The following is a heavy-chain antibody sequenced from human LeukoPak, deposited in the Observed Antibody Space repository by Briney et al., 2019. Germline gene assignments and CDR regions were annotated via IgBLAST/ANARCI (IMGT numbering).Heavy chain of an antibody. D-gene: IGHD6-19*01. J-gene: IGHJ4*02. V-gene: IGHV1-2*02. CDR2: INPNSGGT. Sequence: ASVKVSCKASGGTFSSYAISWVRQAPGQGLEWMGWINPNSGGTNYAQKFQGRVTMTRDTSISTAYMELSRLRSDDTAVYYCARPGYSSGWYLYYFDYWGQGTLVTVSS. CDR3: ARPGYSSGWYLYYFDY. CDR1: GGTFSSYA.